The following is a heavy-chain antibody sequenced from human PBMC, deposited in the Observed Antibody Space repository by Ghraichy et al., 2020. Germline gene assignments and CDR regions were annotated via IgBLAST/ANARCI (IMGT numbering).Heavy chain of an antibody. V-gene: IGHV3-66*01. CDR3: ARDYYGA. Sequence: GGSLRLSCAASGFTVSTNYMRWVRQAPGKGLEWVSVIYSGGSTSYADSVKGRFTISRDNSKKTLYLQMNSLGAEYTAVYYCARDYYGAWGQGTLVTVSS. CDR2: IYSGGST. D-gene: IGHD3-22*01. CDR1: GFTVSTNY. J-gene: IGHJ5*02.